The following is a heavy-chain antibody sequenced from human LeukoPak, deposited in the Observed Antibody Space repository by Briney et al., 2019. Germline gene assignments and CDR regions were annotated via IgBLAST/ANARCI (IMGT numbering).Heavy chain of an antibody. CDR1: GFTFSSYG. D-gene: IGHD4-17*01. V-gene: IGHV3-30*18. J-gene: IGHJ4*02. Sequence: GGSLRLSCAASGFTFSSYGMPWVRQAPGKGLEWVAVISYDGSNKYYADSVKGRFTISRDNSKNTLYLQMNSLSAEDTAVYYCAKEGGAYGEGYYFDYWGQGTLVTVSS. CDR3: AKEGGAYGEGYYFDY. CDR2: ISYDGSNK.